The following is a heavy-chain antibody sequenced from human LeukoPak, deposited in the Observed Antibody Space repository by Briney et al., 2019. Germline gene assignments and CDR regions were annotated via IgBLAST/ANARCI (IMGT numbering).Heavy chain of an antibody. J-gene: IGHJ4*02. CDR2: VYSSGSA. CDR1: GGSISSGSYF. Sequence: SQTLSLTCSVSGGSISSGSYFWSWIRQPAGKGLEWIGRVYSSGSANYNPSLESRVSISVDTSKNHFSLKLNSVPAADTAVYYCARERAERFYYGSGSSYNGCELDCWGQGTLVTVSS. CDR3: ARERAERFYYGSGSSYNGCELDC. D-gene: IGHD3-10*01. V-gene: IGHV4-61*02.